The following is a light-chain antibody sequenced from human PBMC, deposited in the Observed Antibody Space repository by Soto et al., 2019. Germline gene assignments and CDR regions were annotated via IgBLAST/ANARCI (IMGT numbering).Light chain of an antibody. CDR3: QSYDSSLYVV. Sequence: QSVLTQPPSVSGAQGQRVTISCTGSSSNIGAGYDVHWYQQLPGTAPKLLIYGNSNRPSGVPDRFSGSKSGTSASLAITGLQAEDEADYYCQSYDSSLYVVFGGGTKLTVL. J-gene: IGLJ2*01. CDR2: GNS. V-gene: IGLV1-40*01. CDR1: SSNIGAGYD.